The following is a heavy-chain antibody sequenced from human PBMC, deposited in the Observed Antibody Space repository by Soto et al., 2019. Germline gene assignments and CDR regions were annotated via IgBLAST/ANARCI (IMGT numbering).Heavy chain of an antibody. Sequence: PAESLKISCKGSGYSFRNNWITWVRHMPGKGLEWMGIIYPGDSDTRYSPSFQGQVTISADKPISTAYLQWSSLKASDTATYYCARRTDPGVVNYYYYGMDVWGQGTAVTVSS. D-gene: IGHD3-3*01. CDR2: IYPGDSDT. V-gene: IGHV5-51*01. CDR3: ARRTDPGVVNYYYYGMDV. J-gene: IGHJ6*02. CDR1: GYSFRNNW.